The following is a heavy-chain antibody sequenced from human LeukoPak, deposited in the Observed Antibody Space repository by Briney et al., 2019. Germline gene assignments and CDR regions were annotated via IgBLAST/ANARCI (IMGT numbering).Heavy chain of an antibody. J-gene: IGHJ4*02. CDR1: GFTFSSYA. V-gene: IGHV3-64*01. D-gene: IGHD3-10*01. Sequence: PGRSLRLSCAASGFTFSSYAMHWVRQAPGKGLEYVSAISSNGGSTYYANSVKGRFTISRDNSKNTLYLQMNSLRAEDTAVYYCARFRPGSYYNAHFDYWGQGTLVTVSS. CDR3: ARFRPGSYYNAHFDY. CDR2: ISSNGGST.